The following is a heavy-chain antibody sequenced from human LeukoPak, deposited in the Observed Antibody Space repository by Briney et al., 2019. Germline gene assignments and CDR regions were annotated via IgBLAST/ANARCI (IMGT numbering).Heavy chain of an antibody. J-gene: IGHJ4*02. Sequence: SVKVSCKASGGTFSSYAISWVRQAPGQGLEWMGGIIPIFGTANYAQKFQGRVTITADKSTSTAYMELSSLRSEDTAVYYCARAPAYYDILTGYQWGQGTLVTVSS. CDR3: ARAPAYYDILTGYQ. CDR2: IIPIFGTA. V-gene: IGHV1-69*06. D-gene: IGHD3-9*01. CDR1: GGTFSSYA.